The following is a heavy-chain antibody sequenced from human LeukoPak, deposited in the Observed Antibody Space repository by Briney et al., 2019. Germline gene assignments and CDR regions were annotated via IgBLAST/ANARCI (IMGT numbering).Heavy chain of an antibody. J-gene: IGHJ4*02. CDR3: AKDLGYCSGGSCSGHNYFDY. Sequence: SETLSLTCTVSGGSISSYYWSWIRQPAGKGLEWIGRIYTSGSTNYNPSLKSRVTMSVDTSKNQFSLKLSSVTAADTAVYYCAKDLGYCSGGSCSGHNYFDYWGQGTLVTVSS. CDR1: GGSISSYY. CDR2: IYTSGST. V-gene: IGHV4-4*07. D-gene: IGHD2-15*01.